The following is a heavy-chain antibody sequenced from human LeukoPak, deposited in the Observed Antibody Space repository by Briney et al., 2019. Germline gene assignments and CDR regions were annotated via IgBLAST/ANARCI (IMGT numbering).Heavy chain of an antibody. Sequence: ASVTVSCKASGYTFTSYGISWVRQAPGQGLEWMGWISAYNGNTNYAQKLQGRVTMTTDTSTSTAYMELRSLRSDDTAVYYCARDGTDIVVVPAANNWFDPWGQGTLVTVSS. CDR3: ARDGTDIVVVPAANNWFDP. CDR1: GYTFTSYG. J-gene: IGHJ5*02. CDR2: ISAYNGNT. V-gene: IGHV1-18*01. D-gene: IGHD2-2*01.